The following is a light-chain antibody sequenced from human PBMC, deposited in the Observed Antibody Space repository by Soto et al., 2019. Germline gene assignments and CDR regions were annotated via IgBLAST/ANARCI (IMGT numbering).Light chain of an antibody. CDR2: GST. V-gene: IGLV1-40*01. J-gene: IGLJ1*01. Sequence: QSVLTQPPSLSGAPGQRVTISCTGSSSDIGAGSEVHWYQQLPGTAPKLLIFGSTNRPSGVPDRFSGSKSATSASLAITGLQAEDEADSYCQSYDNSLSADVFGTGTKLTVL. CDR1: SSDIGAGSE. CDR3: QSYDNSLSADV.